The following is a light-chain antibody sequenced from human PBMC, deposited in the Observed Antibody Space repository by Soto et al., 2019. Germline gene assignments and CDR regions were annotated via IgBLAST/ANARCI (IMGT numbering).Light chain of an antibody. V-gene: IGKV1-5*01. CDR1: ETINSR. CDR3: QQYHADPWT. Sequence: DIQMPQSPSTLSESVGDRVTITCRASETINSRLAWYQQKPGKAPKVVIYDASNLDSGVPSRFSGSGSGTEFTLTISSLQPDEFATYYCQQYHADPWTFGQGTTVEVK. J-gene: IGKJ1*01. CDR2: DAS.